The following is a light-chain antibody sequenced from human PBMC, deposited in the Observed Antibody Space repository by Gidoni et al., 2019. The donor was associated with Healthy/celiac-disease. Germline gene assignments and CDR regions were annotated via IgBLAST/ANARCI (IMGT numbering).Light chain of an antibody. J-gene: IGKJ3*01. CDR2: AAS. V-gene: IGKV1-8*01. CDR1: QGISSY. CDR3: QQYYSYPFT. Sequence: AIRMTQSPSSFSASTGDRVTITCRASQGISSYLAWYQQKPGKAPKLLIYAASTLQSGVPSRFRGSGSGTYFTLTISCLQSDDFATYYCQQYYSYPFTFGPGTKVDIK.